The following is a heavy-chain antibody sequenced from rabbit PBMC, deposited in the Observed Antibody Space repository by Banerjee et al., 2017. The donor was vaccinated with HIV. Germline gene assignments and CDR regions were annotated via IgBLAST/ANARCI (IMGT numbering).Heavy chain of an antibody. D-gene: IGHD4-1*01. J-gene: IGHJ4*01. CDR1: GFSFSNKAV. CDR3: ARDLPEIIGWNFGW. Sequence: QEQLVESGGGLVKPEGSLKLSCTASGFSFSNKAVMCWVRQAPGKGLEWIACINVVTGKAVYATWAKGRFTFSKTSSTTVTLQMTSLTAADTATYFCARDLPEIIGWNFGWWGQGTLVTVS. V-gene: IGHV1S45*01. CDR2: INVVTGKA.